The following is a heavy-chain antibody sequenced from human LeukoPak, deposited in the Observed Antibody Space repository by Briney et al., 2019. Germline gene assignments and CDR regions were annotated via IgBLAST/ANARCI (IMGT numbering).Heavy chain of an antibody. CDR2: INHSGST. J-gene: IGHJ4*02. D-gene: IGHD3-22*01. CDR3: ARGPWYYYDSSGYLY. V-gene: IGHV4-4*02. CDR1: GGSISSNNW. Sequence: SETLSLTCAVSGGSISSNNWWGWVRQPPGKGLEWIGEINHSGSTNYNPSLKSRVTISVDTSKNQFSLKLSSVTAADTAVYYCARGPWYYYDSSGYLYWGQGTLVTVSS.